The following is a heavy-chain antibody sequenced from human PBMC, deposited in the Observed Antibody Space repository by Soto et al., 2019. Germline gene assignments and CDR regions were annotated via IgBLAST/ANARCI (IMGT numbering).Heavy chain of an antibody. CDR3: ASGGSASYYYYGMDV. J-gene: IGHJ6*02. V-gene: IGHV1-69*13. Sequence: SVKVSCKASGGTFSSYAISWVRQAPGQGLEWMGGIIPIFGTANYAQKFQGRVTITADESTSTAYMELSSLRSEDTAVYYCASGGSASYYYYGMDVWGQGTTVTVSS. CDR2: IIPIFGTA. CDR1: GGTFSSYA. D-gene: IGHD3-10*01.